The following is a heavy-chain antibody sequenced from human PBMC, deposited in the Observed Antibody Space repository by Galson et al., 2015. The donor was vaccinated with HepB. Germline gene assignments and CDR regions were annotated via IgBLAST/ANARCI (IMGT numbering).Heavy chain of an antibody. CDR3: ARDLTTSGGVFWFDP. CDR1: GFTFSSYS. Sequence: SLRPSCAASGFTFSSYSMNWVLQAPGKGLEWVSSISSSSSYIYYADSVKGRFTISRDNAKNSLYLQMNSLRAEDTAVYYCARDLTTSGGVFWFDPWGQGTLVTVSS. CDR2: ISSSSSYI. V-gene: IGHV3-21*01. J-gene: IGHJ5*02. D-gene: IGHD5/OR15-5a*01.